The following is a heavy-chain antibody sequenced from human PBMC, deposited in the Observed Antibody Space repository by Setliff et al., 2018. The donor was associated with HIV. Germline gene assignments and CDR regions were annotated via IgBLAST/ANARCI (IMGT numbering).Heavy chain of an antibody. Sequence: SETLSLTCAVSGGSISSSNWWSWVRQPPGKGLEWIGNIYYSGSTNYNPSLKSRVTISVDTSKNQFSLKLSSVTAADTAVYYCARDRLCSSTSCYSGGDYMDVWGKGTTVTVSS. D-gene: IGHD2-2*02. J-gene: IGHJ6*03. CDR1: GGSISSSNW. V-gene: IGHV4-4*02. CDR3: ARDRLCSSTSCYSGGDYMDV. CDR2: IYYSGST.